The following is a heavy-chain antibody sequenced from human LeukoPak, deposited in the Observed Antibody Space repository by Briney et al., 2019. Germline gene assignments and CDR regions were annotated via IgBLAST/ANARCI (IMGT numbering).Heavy chain of an antibody. V-gene: IGHV3-23*01. CDR3: ARDPGVVAFHYFDF. CDR2: IGGLGSST. D-gene: IGHD3-3*01. J-gene: IGHJ4*02. CDR1: GFTFSSHA. Sequence: GGSLRLSCAASGFTFSSHAMAWVRQAPGKGLEWVSAIGGLGSSTYYGDSVKGRFTISRDNSENTVYLQMDSLRVEDTAVYYCARDPGVVAFHYFDFWGQGTLITVSS.